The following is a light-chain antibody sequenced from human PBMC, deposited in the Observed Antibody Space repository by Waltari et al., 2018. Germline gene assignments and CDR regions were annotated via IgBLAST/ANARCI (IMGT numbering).Light chain of an antibody. Sequence: TCRASQGISNYLAWYQQKSGQAPKLILYTASTLQIGLPSRLTRRETRTIITHTISTPQAENVATYHYQQLNTYPPTFGGGTKVEIK. CDR2: TAS. J-gene: IGKJ4*01. CDR3: QQLNTYPPT. CDR1: QGISNY. V-gene: IGKV1-9*01.